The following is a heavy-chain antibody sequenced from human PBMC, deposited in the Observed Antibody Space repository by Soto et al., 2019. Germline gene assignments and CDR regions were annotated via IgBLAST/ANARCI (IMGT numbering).Heavy chain of an antibody. CDR2: IYWDDSK. CDR1: GFSLTTDRVG. D-gene: IGHD1-26*01. V-gene: IGHV2-5*02. CDR3: AHAYGGRSLY. J-gene: IGHJ4*02. Sequence: QITLKESGPTLVKPTQTLTLTCTFSGFSLTTDRVGVGWIRQPPGEALEWLAVIYWDDSKTYRPSLESRLTITKDTSTTPVALTMTTMDSLDTATYYCAHAYGGRSLYWGQGTLVTVSS.